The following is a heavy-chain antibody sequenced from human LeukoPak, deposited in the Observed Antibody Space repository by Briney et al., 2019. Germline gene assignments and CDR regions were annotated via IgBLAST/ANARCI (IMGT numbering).Heavy chain of an antibody. Sequence: SGTLSLTCSVSVGSISGRPYHWGWLRQPPGRGLEGIATIHYSGTTSYNPSLKSRVTISVDTSKNDFSLTLTSVTAADTALYYCARLITTAAPEQYFQRWGQGSLVTVSS. V-gene: IGHV4-39*02. CDR3: ARLITTAAPEQYFQR. CDR2: IHYSGTT. CDR1: VGSISGRPYH. J-gene: IGHJ1*01. D-gene: IGHD3-10*01.